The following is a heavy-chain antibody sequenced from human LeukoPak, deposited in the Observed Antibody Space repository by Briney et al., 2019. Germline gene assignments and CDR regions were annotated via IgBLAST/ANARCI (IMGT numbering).Heavy chain of an antibody. D-gene: IGHD6-13*01. CDR3: ARGSIAAVEVYYYYYYMDV. Sequence: SGGSLRLSCSVSGFTFTTYGMSWVRQGPGKGLEWVSAISGSGGSTYNADSVKGRFTISRDNSKNTLYLQMNSLRSEDTAVYYCARGSIAAVEVYYYYYYMDVWGKGTTVTISS. J-gene: IGHJ6*03. V-gene: IGHV3-23*01. CDR2: ISGSGGST. CDR1: GFTFTTYG.